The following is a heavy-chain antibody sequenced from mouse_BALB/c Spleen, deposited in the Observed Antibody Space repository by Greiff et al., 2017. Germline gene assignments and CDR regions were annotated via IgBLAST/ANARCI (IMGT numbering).Heavy chain of an antibody. CDR1: GISITTGNYR. J-gene: IGHJ4*01. Sequence: EVQLQQSGPGLVKPSQTVSLTCTVTGISITTGNYRWSWIRQFPGNKLEWIGYIYYSGTITYNPSLTSRTTITRDTSKNQFFLEMNSLTAEDTATYYCARDGGFYYGSSGAMDCWGQGTSVTVSS. CDR2: IYYSGTI. V-gene: IGHV3-5*02. D-gene: IGHD1-1*01. CDR3: ARDGGFYYGSSGAMDC.